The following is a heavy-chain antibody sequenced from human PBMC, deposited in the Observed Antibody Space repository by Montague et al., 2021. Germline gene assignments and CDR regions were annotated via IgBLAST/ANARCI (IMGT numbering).Heavy chain of an antibody. CDR3: ARDQGQGYCGGDCYVGLDY. CDR2: IKQDGSEK. V-gene: IGHV3-7*01. D-gene: IGHD2-21*01. Sequence: SLRLSCAASGFTFNNYWMSWVRQAPGKGLEWVANIKQDGSEKHYVDSVKGRFTISRDNAKNSLYLQMNSLRAEDTAVYFCARDQGQGYCGGDCYVGLDYWGQGTLVTVSS. J-gene: IGHJ4*02. CDR1: GFTFNNYW.